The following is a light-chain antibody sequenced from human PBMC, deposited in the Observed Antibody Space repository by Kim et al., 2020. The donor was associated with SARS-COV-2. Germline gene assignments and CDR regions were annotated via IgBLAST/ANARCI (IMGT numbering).Light chain of an antibody. J-gene: IGKJ4*01. Sequence: PGERATVSCMASQSVSSNYVAWYQQKPGQAPRLLIYGAYSRATGIPDVFSGSGSETDFILTISRLDPEDFAVYYCQHYGTSPLTFGGGTKVDIK. V-gene: IGKV3-20*01. CDR3: QHYGTSPLT. CDR2: GAY. CDR1: QSVSSNY.